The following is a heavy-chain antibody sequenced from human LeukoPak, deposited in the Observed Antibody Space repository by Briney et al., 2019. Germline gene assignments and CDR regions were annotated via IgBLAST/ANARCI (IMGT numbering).Heavy chain of an antibody. CDR1: GFTFSSYA. CDR3: AKDGGYQLRDFDY. J-gene: IGHJ4*02. D-gene: IGHD2-2*01. V-gene: IGHV3-23*01. CDR2: ISGSGGST. Sequence: GGSRRLSCAASGFTFSSYAMSWVRQAPGKWLEWVSAISGSGGSTYYADSVKGRFTISRDNSKNTLYLQMNSLRAEDTAVYYCAKDGGYQLRDFDYWGQGILVTVSS.